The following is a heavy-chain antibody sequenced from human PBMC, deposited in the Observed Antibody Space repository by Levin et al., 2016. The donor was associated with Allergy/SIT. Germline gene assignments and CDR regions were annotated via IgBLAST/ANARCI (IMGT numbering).Heavy chain of an antibody. V-gene: IGHV3-30*18. CDR1: GFTFSNYG. Sequence: GGSLRLSCAASGFTFSNYGMHWVRQAPGKGLEWVTIISYDGNHKYYADSVEGRFTISRDNSKNTLFLQMNGLRGEDTAVYYCAKAPYISSAGNYYYYYLDVWGQGTTVTVSS. CDR2: ISYDGNHK. J-gene: IGHJ6*03. D-gene: IGHD6-13*01. CDR3: AKAPYISSAGNYYYYYLDV.